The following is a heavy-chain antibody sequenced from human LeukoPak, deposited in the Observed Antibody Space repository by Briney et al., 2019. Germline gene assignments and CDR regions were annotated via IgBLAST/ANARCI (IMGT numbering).Heavy chain of an antibody. Sequence: GGSLRLSCAASGFTFSSYSMNWVRQAPGKGLEWVSYISSSSSTIYYADSVKGRFTISRDNAKNSLYLQMSSLRAEDTAVYYCARDFMGVSTAWGQGTLVTVSS. CDR3: ARDFMGVSTA. D-gene: IGHD3-16*01. J-gene: IGHJ4*02. CDR1: GFTFSSYS. V-gene: IGHV3-48*04. CDR2: ISSSSSTI.